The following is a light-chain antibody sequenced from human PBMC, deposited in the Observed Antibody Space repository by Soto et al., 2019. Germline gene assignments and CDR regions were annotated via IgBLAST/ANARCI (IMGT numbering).Light chain of an antibody. CDR1: QSVSNNY. J-gene: IGKJ1*01. CDR3: QQYGSSPTWT. Sequence: EIVLTQSPGTLSLSPWERATLSCRASQSVSNNYLAWYQQKPGQAPRLLIYGASTRATGIPDRFSGSGSGTDFTLTISRLEPEDSAVYYCQQYGSSPTWTFGQGTKGGY. V-gene: IGKV3-20*01. CDR2: GAS.